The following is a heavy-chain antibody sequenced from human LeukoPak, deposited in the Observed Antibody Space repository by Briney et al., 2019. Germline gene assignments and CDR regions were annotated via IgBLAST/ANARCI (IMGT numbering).Heavy chain of an antibody. CDR3: ASHVDTTMVRVYYYYYLDV. CDR2: ISAYNGNT. J-gene: IGHJ6*03. CDR1: GYTFTSYG. Sequence: ASVKVSCKASGYTFTSYGISWVRQAPGQGLEWMGWISAYNGNTNYAQKLQGRVTMTTDTPTSTVYMELSSLRPEDTAVYYCASHVDTTMVRVYYYYYLDVWGTGTTVIVSS. D-gene: IGHD5-18*01. V-gene: IGHV1-18*01.